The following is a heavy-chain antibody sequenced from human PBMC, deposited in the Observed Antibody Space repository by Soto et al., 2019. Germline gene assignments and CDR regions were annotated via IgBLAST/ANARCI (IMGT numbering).Heavy chain of an antibody. J-gene: IGHJ4*02. CDR2: ISYDGSNK. CDR3: AKDYLTYSMGPFGY. V-gene: IGHV3-30*18. D-gene: IGHD2-15*01. Sequence: PGGSLRLSCAASGFTFSSYGMHWVRQAPGKGLEWVAVISYDGSNKYYADSVKGRFTISRDNSKNTLYLQMNSLRAEDTAVYYCAKDYLTYSMGPFGYWGQGTLVTVSS. CDR1: GFTFSSYG.